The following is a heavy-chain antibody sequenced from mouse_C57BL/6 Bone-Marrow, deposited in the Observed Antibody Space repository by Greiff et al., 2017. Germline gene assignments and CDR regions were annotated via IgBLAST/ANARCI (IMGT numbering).Heavy chain of an antibody. Sequence: EVQLQQSGAELVRPGASVKLSCTASGFNFKDAYLPWVKQRPEQGLEWIGWIDPENGDTEYASKFQGKATITADTSSNTAYLQLSSLQSEDTAVYYWTTYYDNSFADWGQGTLVTVSA. J-gene: IGHJ3*01. CDR3: TTYYDNSFAD. CDR1: GFNFKDAY. D-gene: IGHD2-1*01. V-gene: IGHV14-4*01. CDR2: IDPENGDT.